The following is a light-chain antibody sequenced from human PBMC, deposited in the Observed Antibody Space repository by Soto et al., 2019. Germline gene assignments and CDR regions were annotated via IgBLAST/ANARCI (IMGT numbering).Light chain of an antibody. CDR1: QDISNY. J-gene: IGKJ1*01. Sequence: DIQLTQSPSSLSASVGDRVTITCRASQDISNYIAWYQQKPGKVPNLLMYGASALRSGVPSRFSGSGSGTDFTLTISSLQPEDVATYYCQKYNSAPWTFGQGTKVEIK. CDR3: QKYNSAPWT. V-gene: IGKV1-27*01. CDR2: GAS.